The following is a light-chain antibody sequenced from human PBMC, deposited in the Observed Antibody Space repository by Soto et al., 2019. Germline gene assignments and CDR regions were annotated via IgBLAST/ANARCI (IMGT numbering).Light chain of an antibody. CDR2: GAS. V-gene: IGKV3-20*01. CDR1: QSVSSDH. J-gene: IGKJ1*01. CDR3: QQYGRSWWT. Sequence: LAPGERATLSCRTSQSVSSDHLAWYQQKSGQAPRLLIYGASNRATGIPDRFSGSGSGTDFTLTISRLEPEDFAVYHCQQYGRSWWTFGQGTKVDIK.